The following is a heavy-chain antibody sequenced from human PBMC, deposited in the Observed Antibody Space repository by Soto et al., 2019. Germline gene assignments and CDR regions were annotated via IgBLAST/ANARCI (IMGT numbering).Heavy chain of an antibody. J-gene: IGHJ4*02. CDR3: ARPAVAAFVNFDY. Sequence: SGPTLVNPTQTLTLTCTFSGFSLTTSGMRVSWIRQPPGKALEWLARVDWDDDTFYSTSLKTRLTISKDTSKNQVVLTMTNMDPVDTATYYCARPAVAAFVNFDYWGQGTLVTVSS. CDR2: VDWDDDT. D-gene: IGHD6-19*01. CDR1: GFSLTTSGMR. V-gene: IGHV2-70*04.